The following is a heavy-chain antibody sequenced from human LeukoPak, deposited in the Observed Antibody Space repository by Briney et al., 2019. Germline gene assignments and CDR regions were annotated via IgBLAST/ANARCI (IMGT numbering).Heavy chain of an antibody. V-gene: IGHV3-66*01. D-gene: IGHD3-22*01. CDR3: ARGGESSGYYYADY. J-gene: IGHJ4*02. Sequence: GGSLRLSCAVSGFTVSSNYMSWVRQAQGKGLEWVSVIFSGGSTYYADSVKGRFTISRDDSKNTVYLQMNSLRAEDTSVYFCARGGESSGYYYADYWGQGTLVTVSS. CDR2: IFSGGST. CDR1: GFTVSSNY.